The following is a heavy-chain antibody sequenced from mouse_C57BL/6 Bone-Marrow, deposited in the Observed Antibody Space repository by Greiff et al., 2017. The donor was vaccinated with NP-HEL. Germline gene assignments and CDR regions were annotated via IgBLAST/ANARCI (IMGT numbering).Heavy chain of an antibody. V-gene: IGHV2-2*01. J-gene: IGHJ4*01. CDR3: ARRNAMDY. CDR1: GFSLPSYG. CDR2: IWSGGST. Sequence: VQVVESGPGLVQPSQSLSITCTVSGFSLPSYGVHWVRQSPGKGLEWMGVIWSGGSTDYYAAFITRLSSSKDNSKSQVFFKMNSLQADDTAIYYCARRNAMDYWGQGTSVTVSS.